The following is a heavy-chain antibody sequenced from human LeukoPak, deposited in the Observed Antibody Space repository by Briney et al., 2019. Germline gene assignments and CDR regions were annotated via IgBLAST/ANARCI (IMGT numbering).Heavy chain of an antibody. CDR1: GFTFSSYE. D-gene: IGHD3-10*01. CDR2: ISSSGSTI. CDR3: AKDHSEVLWFGGGPDY. V-gene: IGHV3-48*03. J-gene: IGHJ4*02. Sequence: PGGSLRLSCAASGFTFSSYEMNWVRQAPGKGLEWVSYISSSGSTIYYADSVKGRFTISRDNSKNTLYLQMNSLRAEDTAVYYCAKDHSEVLWFGGGPDYWGQGTLVTVSS.